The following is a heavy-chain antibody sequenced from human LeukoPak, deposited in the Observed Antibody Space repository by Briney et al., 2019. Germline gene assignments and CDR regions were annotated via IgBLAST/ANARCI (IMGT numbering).Heavy chain of an antibody. J-gene: IGHJ6*03. Sequence: SETLSLTCAVYGGSFSSYYWSWIRQPAGKGLEWIGRIYTSGSTNYNPSLKSRVTMSVDTSKNQFSLKLSSVTAADTAVYYCAREVVVADSKAYYYYYMDVWGKGTTVTISS. CDR2: IYTSGST. V-gene: IGHV4-4*07. CDR3: AREVVVADSKAYYYYYMDV. CDR1: GGSFSSYY. D-gene: IGHD2-15*01.